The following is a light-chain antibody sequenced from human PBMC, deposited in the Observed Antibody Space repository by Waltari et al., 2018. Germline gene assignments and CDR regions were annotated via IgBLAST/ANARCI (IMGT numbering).Light chain of an antibody. CDR1: RSNVGGSTY. CDR3: SSYAGSIYV. V-gene: IGLV2-8*01. Sequence: QSALTQPPSASGSPGQSVTTSCTGTRSNVGGSTYVSWYQQHPGKVPKLMIYEVSKRPSGVPDRFSGSKSGNTASLTVSGLQAEDEADYYCSSYAGSIYVFGTGTKVTVL. J-gene: IGLJ1*01. CDR2: EVS.